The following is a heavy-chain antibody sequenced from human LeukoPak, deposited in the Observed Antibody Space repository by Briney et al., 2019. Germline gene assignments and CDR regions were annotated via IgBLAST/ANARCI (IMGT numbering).Heavy chain of an antibody. D-gene: IGHD1-26*01. CDR1: GFTFLSYG. Sequence: PGKSLRLSCAASGFTFLSYGMHWVRQAPGKGLEWVAGISYDGSNKYYVDSVKGRFTISRDNSKNTLYLEMISLRIEDTAVYYCAKGPVSGSRSPLDYWGQGTLVTVSS. V-gene: IGHV3-30*18. J-gene: IGHJ4*02. CDR3: AKGPVSGSRSPLDY. CDR2: ISYDGSNK.